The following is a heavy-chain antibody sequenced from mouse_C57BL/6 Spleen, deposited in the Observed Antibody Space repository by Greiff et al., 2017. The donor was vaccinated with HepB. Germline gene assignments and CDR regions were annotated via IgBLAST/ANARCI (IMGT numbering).Heavy chain of an antibody. V-gene: IGHV7-3*01. CDR3: ARSVITKVVANYAMDY. CDR2: IRNKANGYTT. CDR1: GFTFTDYY. D-gene: IGHD1-1*01. Sequence: EVHLVESGGGLVQPGGSLSLSCAASGFTFTDYYMSWVRQPPGKALEWLGFIRNKANGYTTKYSSSVKGRFTISRDNSQTILYLQMNALRAEDSATYYCARSVITKVVANYAMDYWGQGTSVTVSS. J-gene: IGHJ4*01.